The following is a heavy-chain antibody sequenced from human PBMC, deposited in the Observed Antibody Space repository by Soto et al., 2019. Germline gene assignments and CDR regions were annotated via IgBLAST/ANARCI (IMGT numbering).Heavy chain of an antibody. CDR3: ATPHLRGRQYDYRSPATASLYHSGLGV. CDR2: IVPVFGMV. Sequence: QVLLAQSGAEVKKPGSSVKVSCQTSRGTFNTSPISWVRQAPGQGLEWLGDIVPVFGMVNYAQQFQDRLNLTADKSTTIVCMEVRRLTPEDTSVYFCATPHLRGRQYDYRSPATASLYHSGLGVWGQGTTVIVSS. V-gene: IGHV1-69*17. D-gene: IGHD3-3*01. CDR1: RGTFNTSP. J-gene: IGHJ6*02.